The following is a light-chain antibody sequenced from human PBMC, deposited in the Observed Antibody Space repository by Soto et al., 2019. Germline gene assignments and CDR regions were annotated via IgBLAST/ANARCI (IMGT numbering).Light chain of an antibody. V-gene: IGKV3-15*01. CDR2: GAS. CDR1: QSVSSK. Sequence: EIGMTQSPATLSVSPGERATLSCRASQSVSSKLAWYQQKPGQAPRLLIYGASTRATGIPARFSGRGSGTEFTLTISSLQSVDFAVYYCQQYDNWPKTFGKLTK. CDR3: QQYDNWPKT. J-gene: IGKJ1*01.